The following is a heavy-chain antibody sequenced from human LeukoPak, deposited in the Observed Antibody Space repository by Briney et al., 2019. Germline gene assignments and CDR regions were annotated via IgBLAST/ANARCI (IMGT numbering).Heavy chain of an antibody. CDR2: INHSGST. J-gene: IGHJ4*02. D-gene: IGHD6-19*01. CDR1: GGSFSGYY. Sequence: PSETLSLTCAVYGGSFSGYYWSWIRQPPGKGLEWIGEINHSGSTNYNPSLKSRVTISVDTSKNQFPLKLSSVTAADTAVYYCASRGQWLVRPVDYWGQGTLVTVSS. CDR3: ASRGQWLVRPVDY. V-gene: IGHV4-34*01.